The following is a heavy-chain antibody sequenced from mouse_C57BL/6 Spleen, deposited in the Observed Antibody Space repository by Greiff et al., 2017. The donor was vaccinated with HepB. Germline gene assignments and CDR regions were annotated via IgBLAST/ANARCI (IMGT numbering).Heavy chain of an antibody. CDR2: IDPSDSYT. D-gene: IGHD4-1*01. J-gene: IGHJ1*03. CDR1: GYTFTSYW. CDR3: ARGGLGSRYFDV. Sequence: QVQLKQPGAELVMPGASVKLSCKASGYTFTSYWMHWVKQRPGQGLEWIGEIDPSDSYTNYNQKFKGKSTLTVDKSSSTAYMQLSSLTSEDSAVYYCARGGLGSRYFDVWGTGTTVTVSS. V-gene: IGHV1-69*01.